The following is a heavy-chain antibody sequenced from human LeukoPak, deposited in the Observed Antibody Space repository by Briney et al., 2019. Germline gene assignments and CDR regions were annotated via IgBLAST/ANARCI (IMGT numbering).Heavy chain of an antibody. J-gene: IGHJ4*02. CDR3: ARDVAAVASDY. CDR1: GYTFTNYA. D-gene: IGHD6-19*01. Sequence: ASVKVSCKGSGYTFTNYAVHWVRQAPGQRLEWLGWSNPGNSNTKYSQKFQGGVTITRDTPASTAYMELSSLRSEDTALYYCARDVAAVASDYWGQGTLVTVSS. CDR2: SNPGNSNT. V-gene: IGHV1-3*01.